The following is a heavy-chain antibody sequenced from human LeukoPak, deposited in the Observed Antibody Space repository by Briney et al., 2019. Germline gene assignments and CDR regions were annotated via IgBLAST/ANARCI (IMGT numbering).Heavy chain of an antibody. CDR3: ARDVRSGYDDYYYGMDV. V-gene: IGHV3-30*04. Sequence: PGRSLRLSCAASGFTFSSYAMHWVRQAPGKRLEWVAVISYDGSNKYYADSVKGRFTISRDNSKNTLYLQMNSLRAEDTAVYYCARDVRSGYDDYYYGMDVWGQGTTVTVSS. CDR2: ISYDGSNK. J-gene: IGHJ6*02. D-gene: IGHD5-12*01. CDR1: GFTFSSYA.